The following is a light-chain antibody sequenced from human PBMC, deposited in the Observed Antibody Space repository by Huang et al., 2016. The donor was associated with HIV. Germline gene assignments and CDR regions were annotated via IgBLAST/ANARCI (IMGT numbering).Light chain of an antibody. CDR3: QQYNNWPSIT. CDR1: QSVTS. V-gene: IGKV3-15*01. Sequence: EIVMTQSPATLSVSPGERATLSCRASQSVTSLAWYQQKPGQTPRLLIYGASTRATGIPARFSRSGSGTDFTLTISSLQSEDFAVYYCQQYNNWPSITFGQGTRLEIK. CDR2: GAS. J-gene: IGKJ5*01.